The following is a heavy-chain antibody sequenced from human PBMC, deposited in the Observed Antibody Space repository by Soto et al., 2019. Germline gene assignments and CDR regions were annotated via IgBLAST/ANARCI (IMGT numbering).Heavy chain of an antibody. D-gene: IGHD6-19*01. CDR1: GYTFTSYD. CDR3: SRARLVAGTVDY. V-gene: IGHV1-8*01. J-gene: IGHJ4*02. CDR2: MNPSTGST. Sequence: QVQLVQSGAEVKKPGASVKVSCKASGYTFTSYDIKWVRQATGQGLEWMGWMNPSTGSTGFAQKFQGRVTMISNTSNSTAYLELSSLTSADTVVYYCSRARLVAGTVDYCGQGTLVTVSS.